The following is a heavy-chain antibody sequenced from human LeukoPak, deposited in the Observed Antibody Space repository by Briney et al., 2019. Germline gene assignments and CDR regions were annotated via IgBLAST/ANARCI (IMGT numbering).Heavy chain of an antibody. CDR2: INHSGST. CDR1: GVSFSGYY. CDR3: ARGPRGYSYGTFDY. J-gene: IGHJ4*02. V-gene: IGHV4-34*01. Sequence: SETLSLTCAVYGVSFSGYYWSWIRQPPGKGLEWIGEINHSGSTNYNPSLKSRVTISVDTSKNQFSLKLSSVTAADTAVYYCARGPRGYSYGTFDYWGQGTLVTVSS. D-gene: IGHD5-18*01.